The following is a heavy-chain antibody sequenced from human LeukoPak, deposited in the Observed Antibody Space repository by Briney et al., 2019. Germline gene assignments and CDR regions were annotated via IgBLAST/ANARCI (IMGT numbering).Heavy chain of an antibody. V-gene: IGHV1-46*01. CDR3: ARTRGYYFDY. Sequence: ASVRVSCKASGYSFTHYYMHWVRQAPGQGFEWMGMINPSGGSTTYAQKFQGRVTMTRDMSTSTVYMELSSLTSEDTAVYYCARTRGYYFDYWGQGTLVTVSS. CDR2: INPSGGST. J-gene: IGHJ4*02. CDR1: GYSFTHYY.